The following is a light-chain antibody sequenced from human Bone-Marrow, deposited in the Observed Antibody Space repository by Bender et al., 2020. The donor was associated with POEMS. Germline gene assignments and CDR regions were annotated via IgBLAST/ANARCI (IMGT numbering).Light chain of an antibody. V-gene: IGLV2-8*01. CDR1: SSDVGAYNF. J-gene: IGLJ3*02. Sequence: QSALTQPASVSGSPGQSITISCTGTSSDVGAYNFVSWYQQYSGKAPKLIIYEVTKRPSGVPDRLSGSKSGNTASLTVSGLQAEDEANYFCSSYAGSNTWVFGGGTKVTV. CDR3: SSYAGSNTWV. CDR2: EVT.